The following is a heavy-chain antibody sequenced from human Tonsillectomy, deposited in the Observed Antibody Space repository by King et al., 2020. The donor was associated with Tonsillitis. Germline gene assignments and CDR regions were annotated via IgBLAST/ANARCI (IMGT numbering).Heavy chain of an antibody. CDR1: GFTFSSYW. Sequence: VQLVESGGGLVQPGGSLRLSCAASGFTFSSYWMSWVRQAPGKGLEWVANIKQDGSEKYYVDSVKGRFTVSRDNAKNSLYLQMKSLRAEDTAVYYCAKDGGLVRPLIRYFDYWGQGTLVTVSS. V-gene: IGHV3-7*01. D-gene: IGHD3/OR15-3a*01. J-gene: IGHJ4*02. CDR2: IKQDGSEK. CDR3: AKDGGLVRPLIRYFDY.